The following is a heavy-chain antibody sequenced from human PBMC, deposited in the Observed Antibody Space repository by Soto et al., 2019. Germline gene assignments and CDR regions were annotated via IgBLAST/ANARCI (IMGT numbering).Heavy chain of an antibody. CDR2: IYPGDSDT. V-gene: IGHV5-51*01. D-gene: IGHD3-22*01. CDR1: GYSFTTYL. J-gene: IGHJ3*02. Sequence: PGESLKVSCKGSGYSFTTYLIGWVRQMPGKGLEWMGIIYPGDSDTRYSPSFQGQVTISADKSISTAYLQWSSLKASDTAMYYCARIAVVDYYDSSGLDAFDIWGQGTMVTVSS. CDR3: ARIAVVDYYDSSGLDAFDI.